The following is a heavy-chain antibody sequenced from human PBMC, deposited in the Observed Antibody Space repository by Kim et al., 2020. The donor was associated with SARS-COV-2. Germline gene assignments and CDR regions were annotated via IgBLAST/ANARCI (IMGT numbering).Heavy chain of an antibody. D-gene: IGHD6-6*01. J-gene: IGHJ4*02. CDR2: INQDGSEK. CDR3: ASDSSSPY. V-gene: IGHV3-7*01. CDR1: GFTFSTYW. Sequence: GGSLRLSCAASGFTFSTYWMSWVRQAPGKGLEWVANINQDGSEKYYVDFAKGRFTISRDNAKNSLYLQMNSLRAGDTALYYCASDSSSPYWGQGTLVTVSS.